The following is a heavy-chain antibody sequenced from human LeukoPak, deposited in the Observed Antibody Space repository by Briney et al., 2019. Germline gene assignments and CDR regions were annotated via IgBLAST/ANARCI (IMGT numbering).Heavy chain of an antibody. CDR3: ASAPLGNSFGYMAY. J-gene: IGHJ4*02. CDR2: IYYTGRT. Sequence: SQTLSLTCTVSGGSISSAGYYWNWIRQHPTEGLEWIGHIYYTGRTTYNPSVKSRVTISADMSKNQFSLKLNSVTAADTAVYFCASAPLGNSFGYMAYWGQGALVTVSS. V-gene: IGHV4-31*03. CDR1: GGSISSAGYY. D-gene: IGHD5-18*01.